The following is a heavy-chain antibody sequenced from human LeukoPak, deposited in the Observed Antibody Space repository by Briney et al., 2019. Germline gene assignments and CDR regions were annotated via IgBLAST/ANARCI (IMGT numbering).Heavy chain of an antibody. V-gene: IGHV4-4*07. J-gene: IGHJ5*02. CDR1: GGSISSYY. CDR3: ARDYNYDFWSGYFWFDP. Sequence: SETLSLTCTVSGGSISSYYWSWIRQPAGKGLEWIGRIYTSGSTTYNPTLKTRVTMSVYTSKNQFSLKLSSVAAADTAVYYCARDYNYDFWSGYFWFDPWGQGTLVTVSS. D-gene: IGHD3-3*01. CDR2: IYTSGST.